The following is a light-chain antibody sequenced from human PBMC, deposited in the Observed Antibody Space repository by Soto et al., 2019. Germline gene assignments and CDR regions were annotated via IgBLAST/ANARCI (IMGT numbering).Light chain of an antibody. CDR2: GAS. J-gene: IGKJ3*01. Sequence: DIVMTQSPDSLAVSVGERATLSCRAGQSVSSNLAWYQQKPGQAPRLLIYGASTRATGIPARFSGSGSGTEFTLTISSLQSEDFAVYYCQQYNNWPLTFGPGTKVDIK. CDR3: QQYNNWPLT. V-gene: IGKV3-15*01. CDR1: QSVSSN.